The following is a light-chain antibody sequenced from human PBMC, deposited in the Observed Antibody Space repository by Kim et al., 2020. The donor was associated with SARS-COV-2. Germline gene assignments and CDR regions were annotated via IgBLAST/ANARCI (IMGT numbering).Light chain of an antibody. V-gene: IGLV2-14*03. J-gene: IGLJ2*01. CDR2: GVS. CDR3: NSYTSSSSVI. Sequence: QSALTQPASVSGSPGQSITISCTGTSSDIGGYNYVSWYQQHPGKAPKLMIYGVSQRPSGVSTRFSGSKSGNTASLTISGLQAEDEADYYCNSYTSSSSVIFGGGTQLTVL. CDR1: SSDIGGYNY.